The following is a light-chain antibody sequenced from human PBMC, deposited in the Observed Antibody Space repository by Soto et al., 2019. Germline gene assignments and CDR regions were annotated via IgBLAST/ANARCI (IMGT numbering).Light chain of an antibody. J-gene: IGKJ2*01. CDR2: DAS. CDR3: QQRSNWPPYT. CDR1: QSVSSY. Sequence: EIVLTQSPATLSLSPGERATLSCRASQSVSSYLAWYQQKPGQPPRLLIYDASNRATGIPARFSGSGSGTDVTLTISSLEPEDFAVYYCQQRSNWPPYTFGQGTKVEIK. V-gene: IGKV3-11*01.